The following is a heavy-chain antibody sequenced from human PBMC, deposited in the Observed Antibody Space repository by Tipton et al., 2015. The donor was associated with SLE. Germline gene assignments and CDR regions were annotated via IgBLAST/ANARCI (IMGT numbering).Heavy chain of an antibody. J-gene: IGHJ6*03. Sequence: TLSLTCTVPGGSISSYYWSWIRQPPGKGLEWIGRIYTSGSTNYNPSLKSRVTMSVDTSKNQFSLKLSSVTAADTAVYYCAREAGVVINYYYMDVWGKGTTVTVSS. D-gene: IGHD3-3*01. CDR1: GGSISSYY. CDR3: AREAGVVINYYYMDV. CDR2: IYTSGST. V-gene: IGHV4-4*07.